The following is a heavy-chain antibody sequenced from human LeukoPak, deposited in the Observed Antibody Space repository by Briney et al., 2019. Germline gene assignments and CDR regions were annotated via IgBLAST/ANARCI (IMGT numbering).Heavy chain of an antibody. Sequence: LSETLSLTCTVSGGSISSGDYCWSWIRQPPGKGLEWIAYMYYSGSTYYNPSLKSRVTMSADTSKNQLSLKLSSVTAADTAVYYCARPYYYDSRIDPWGQGILVTVSS. CDR2: MYYSGST. J-gene: IGHJ5*02. D-gene: IGHD3-22*01. CDR3: ARPYYYDSRIDP. V-gene: IGHV4-30-4*01. CDR1: GGSISSGDYC.